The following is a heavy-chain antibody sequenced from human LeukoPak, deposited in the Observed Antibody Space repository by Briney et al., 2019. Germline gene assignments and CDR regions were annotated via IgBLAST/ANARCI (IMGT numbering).Heavy chain of an antibody. CDR3: ARASFASGSYYFDL. CDR2: VYHSGAE. CDR1: DDAITSHFY. J-gene: IGHJ4*02. Sequence: PSETLSLTCIVSDDAITSHFYWGWIRRSPGEGGKGLEWIASVYHSGAEYVNPPLKSRVTTSVDTSKSQFYLTLSSVTAADTAVYFCARASFASGSYYFDLWGPGTLITVSS. D-gene: IGHD3-10*01. V-gene: IGHV4-38-2*02.